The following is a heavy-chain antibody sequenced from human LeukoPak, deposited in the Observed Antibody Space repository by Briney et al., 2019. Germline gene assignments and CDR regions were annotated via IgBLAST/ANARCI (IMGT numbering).Heavy chain of an antibody. CDR1: GFSFSTSW. CDR3: ARALGSPLDY. J-gene: IGHJ4*02. D-gene: IGHD1-26*01. V-gene: IGHV3-74*03. Sequence: PGGSLRLSCAASGFSFSTSWMHWVRQAPGKGLGWVSRINDDGSRTTSADSVRGRFTISRDNAKNTLYLQMNSLRAEDTAVYYCARALGSPLDYWGQGTLLIVSS. CDR2: INDDGSRT.